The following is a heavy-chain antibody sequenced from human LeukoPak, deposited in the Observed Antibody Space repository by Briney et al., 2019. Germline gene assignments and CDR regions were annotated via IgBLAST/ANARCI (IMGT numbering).Heavy chain of an antibody. CDR3: AHSYGILTGYYTFDY. J-gene: IGHJ4*02. V-gene: IGHV2-5*01. D-gene: IGHD3-9*01. CDR1: GFSLRTSGVG. Sequence: SGPTLVKPTQTLTLTCTFSGFSLRTSGVGVGWIRQPPGKALEWPALIYWNDYKRYSPSLKSRLTITKDTSKNQVVLTMTNMDPVDTATYYCAHSYGILTGYYTFDYWGQGTLVTVSS. CDR2: IYWNDYK.